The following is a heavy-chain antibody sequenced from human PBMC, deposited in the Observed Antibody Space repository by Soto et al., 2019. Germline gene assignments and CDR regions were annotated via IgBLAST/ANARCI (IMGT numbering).Heavy chain of an antibody. D-gene: IGHD3-3*01. CDR1: GFTFDDYT. V-gene: IGHV3-43*01. Sequence: EVQLVESGGVVVQPGGSLRLSCAASGFTFDDYTMHWVRQAPGKRLEWVSLISWDGGSTYYADSVKGRFTISRDNSKNSLYLLMNRLRTEDAALYYCAKYVTPLGRFLEWFPFEYWGQGTLVTVSS. J-gene: IGHJ4*02. CDR2: ISWDGGST. CDR3: AKYVTPLGRFLEWFPFEY.